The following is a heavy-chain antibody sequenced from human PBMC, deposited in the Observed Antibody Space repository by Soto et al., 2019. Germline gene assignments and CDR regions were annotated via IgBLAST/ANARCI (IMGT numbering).Heavy chain of an antibody. CDR3: ARGHVQVRGVIRARYYYFDY. Sequence: SETLSLICTVSGGSISSYYWSWIRQPPGKGLEWIGYIYYSGSTNYNPSLKSRVTISVDTSKNQFSLKLSSVSAADTAVYYCARGHVQVRGVIRARYYYFDYCGQGTLVTVSS. V-gene: IGHV4-59*12. CDR2: IYYSGST. J-gene: IGHJ4*02. CDR1: GGSISSYY. D-gene: IGHD3-10*01.